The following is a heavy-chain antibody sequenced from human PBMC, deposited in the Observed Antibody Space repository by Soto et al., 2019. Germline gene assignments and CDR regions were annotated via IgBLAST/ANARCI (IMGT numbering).Heavy chain of an antibody. Sequence: SETLSLTCTVSGGFISSGGHYWGWIRQPPGKGLEWIGSIYYSGSTHYNPSLKSRVTISVDMSKSQFSLKLSSVTAADTAVYYCARYSGYEGLRFDPWGQGTLVTVSS. CDR2: IYYSGST. CDR1: GGFISSGGHY. D-gene: IGHD5-12*01. V-gene: IGHV4-39*01. J-gene: IGHJ5*02. CDR3: ARYSGYEGLRFDP.